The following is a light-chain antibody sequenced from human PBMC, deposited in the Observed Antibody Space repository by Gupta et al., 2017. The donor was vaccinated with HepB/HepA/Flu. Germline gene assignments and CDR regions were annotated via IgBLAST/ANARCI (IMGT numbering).Light chain of an antibody. Sequence: QSTLTQPPSASGSPGQSVTISCTGTSSDVGGYNHVSWYQQHPDTPPILMIFEVNQRPAGVPDRFCGYKAGNTASLTVWGREEDEEDYYYNSSDAGSNNVVFGGGTKLNVL. V-gene: IGLV2-8*01. CDR2: EVN. CDR3: SSDAGSNNVV. CDR1: SSDVGGYNH. J-gene: IGLJ2*01.